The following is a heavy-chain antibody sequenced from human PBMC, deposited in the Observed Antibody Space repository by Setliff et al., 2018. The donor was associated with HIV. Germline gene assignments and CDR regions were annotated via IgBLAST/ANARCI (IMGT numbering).Heavy chain of an antibody. CDR3: ARPQYPGYYFDY. D-gene: IGHD2-2*01. V-gene: IGHV4-39*01. CDR2: IFYSGNT. CDR1: GGSVSSNDYY. J-gene: IGHJ4*02. Sequence: SETLSLTCTVSGGSVSSNDYYWAWIRQPPGKGLEWIGSIFYSGNTYYKPSLKSRVTISVDTSKNQFSLKLSSVTAADTAVYYCARPQYPGYYFDYWGQGTLVTVSS.